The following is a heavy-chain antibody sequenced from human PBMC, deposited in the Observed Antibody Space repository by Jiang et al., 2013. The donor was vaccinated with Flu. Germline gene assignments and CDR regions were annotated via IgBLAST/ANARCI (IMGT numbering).Heavy chain of an antibody. V-gene: IGHV4-61*01. CDR2: IYYSGST. CDR3: ARGWNAGIQLWSPAHFDY. CDR1: GGSVSSGSYY. J-gene: IGHJ4*02. D-gene: IGHD5-18*01. Sequence: GLVKPSETLSLTCTVSGGSVSSGSYYWSWIRQPPGKGLEWIGYIYYSGSTNYNPSLKSRVTISVDTSKNQFSLKLSSVTAADTAVYYCARGWNAGIQLWSPAHFDYWGQGTLVTVSS.